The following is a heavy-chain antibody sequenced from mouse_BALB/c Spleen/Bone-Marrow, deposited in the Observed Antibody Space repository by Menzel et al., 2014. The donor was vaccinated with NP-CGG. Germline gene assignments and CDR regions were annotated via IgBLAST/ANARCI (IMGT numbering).Heavy chain of an antibody. Sequence: QVQLQQPGAELVRPGASVTLSCKASGYTFTDYEMHWVKQTPVHGLEWIGAIDPETGGTAYNQEFKGKATLTADKSSSTAYMELRSLTSEDSAVYYCTGGGNFITTVVVDFDYWGQGTTLTVSS. CDR3: TGGGNFITTVVVDFDY. D-gene: IGHD1-1*01. V-gene: IGHV1-15*01. CDR1: GYTFTDYE. CDR2: IDPETGGT. J-gene: IGHJ2*01.